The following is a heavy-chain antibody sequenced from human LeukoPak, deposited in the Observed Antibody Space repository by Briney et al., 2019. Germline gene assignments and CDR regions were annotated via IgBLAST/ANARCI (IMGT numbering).Heavy chain of an antibody. D-gene: IGHD6-13*01. V-gene: IGHV3-23*01. Sequence: QVGGSLRLSCAASGFTFSNYAMAWVRQAPGKGLEWVSAISGNGGRTYSADSVQGRFTISRDNSKNTVYLQMDNLRAEDSAMYYCAKAHSISWPYAFDSWGQGTLVTVSS. CDR1: GFTFSNYA. CDR2: ISGNGGRT. CDR3: AKAHSISWPYAFDS. J-gene: IGHJ4*02.